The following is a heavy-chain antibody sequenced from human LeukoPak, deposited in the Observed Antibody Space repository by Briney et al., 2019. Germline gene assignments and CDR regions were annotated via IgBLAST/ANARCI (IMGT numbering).Heavy chain of an antibody. Sequence: PGRSLRLSCAASGFTFSSYWMYWVRQAPGKGLEWVSVLYSGGSTYYADSVKGRFTISRDNSKNTLYLQMNNLRVEDTAVYYCARYHTALNYWGQGTLVTASS. J-gene: IGHJ4*02. CDR2: LYSGGST. CDR3: ARYHTALNY. V-gene: IGHV3-53*01. D-gene: IGHD5-18*01. CDR1: GFTFSSYW.